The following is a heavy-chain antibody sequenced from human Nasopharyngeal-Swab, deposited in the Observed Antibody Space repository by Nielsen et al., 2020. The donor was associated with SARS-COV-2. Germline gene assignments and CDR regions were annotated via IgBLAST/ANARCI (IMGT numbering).Heavy chain of an antibody. CDR2: TYYRSEWYN. D-gene: IGHD1-7*01. Sequence: SETLSLTCAISGDSVSNERVAWNWIRQSPSRGLEWLGRTYYRSEWYNDYAVSVKSRITIKPDPSTNQFSLQLNSVTPEDTAVYYCARDRSGETGTVGADWGQGTLVTVSS. J-gene: IGHJ4*02. CDR3: ARDRSGETGTVGAD. V-gene: IGHV6-1*01. CDR1: GDSVSNERVA.